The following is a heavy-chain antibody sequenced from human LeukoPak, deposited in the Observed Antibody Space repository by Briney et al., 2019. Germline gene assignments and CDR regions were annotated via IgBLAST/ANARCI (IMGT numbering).Heavy chain of an antibody. Sequence: GESLKISCKGSGYSFTSYWIGWVRQMPGKGLEWMGIIYPGDSDTRYSPSFQGQVTISADKSISTAYLQWSSLKASDTAMYYCARRAPDSSSSGAWFDYWGQGTLVTVSS. V-gene: IGHV5-51*01. CDR3: ARRAPDSSSSGAWFDY. J-gene: IGHJ4*02. D-gene: IGHD6-6*01. CDR2: IYPGDSDT. CDR1: GYSFTSYW.